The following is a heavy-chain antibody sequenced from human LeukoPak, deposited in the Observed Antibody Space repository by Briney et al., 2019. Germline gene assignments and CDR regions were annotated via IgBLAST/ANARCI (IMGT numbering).Heavy chain of an antibody. CDR2: ISAYNGNT. CDR3: ARVTHTELSTWFDP. V-gene: IGHV1-18*04. Sequence: GASVKVSCKASGYTFTSYYMHWVRQAPGQGLEWMGWISAYNGNTNYAQKLQGRVTMTTDTSTSTAYMELRSLRSDDTAVYYCARVTHTELSTWFDPWGQGTLVTVSS. CDR1: GYTFTSYY. D-gene: IGHD5-18*01. J-gene: IGHJ5*02.